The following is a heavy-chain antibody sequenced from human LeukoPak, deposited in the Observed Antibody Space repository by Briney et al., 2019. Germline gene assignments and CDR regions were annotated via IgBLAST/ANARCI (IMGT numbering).Heavy chain of an antibody. D-gene: IGHD3-10*01. Sequence: GGSLRLSCAASGFTFSSYAMHWVRQAPGKGLEWVAVISYDGSNKYYADSVKGRFTISRDNSKNTLYLQMNSLRVEDTAVYYCAKGYGSRKYIDQWGQGTLVTVSS. V-gene: IGHV3-30*04. J-gene: IGHJ4*02. CDR1: GFTFSSYA. CDR2: ISYDGSNK. CDR3: AKGYGSRKYIDQ.